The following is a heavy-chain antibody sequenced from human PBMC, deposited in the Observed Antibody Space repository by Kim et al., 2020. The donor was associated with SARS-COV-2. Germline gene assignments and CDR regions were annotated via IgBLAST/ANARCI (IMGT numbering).Heavy chain of an antibody. CDR3: AKGEAVAGASSWFDP. V-gene: IGHV3-23*01. Sequence: SMKGQFTISRDNSKTTLFLQMSSVAAEDTAVYYCAKGEAVAGASSWFDPWGQGSLVTVSS. J-gene: IGHJ5*02. D-gene: IGHD6-19*01.